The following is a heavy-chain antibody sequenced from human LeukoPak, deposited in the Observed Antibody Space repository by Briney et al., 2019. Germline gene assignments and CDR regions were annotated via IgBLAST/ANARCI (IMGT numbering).Heavy chain of an antibody. CDR1: GFTFSSYG. Sequence: GGSLRLSCAASGFTFSSYGMHWVRQAPGKGLEWVAFIRYDGSNKYYADSVKGRFTISRDNSKNTLYLQMNSLRAEDTAVYYCARGHYDILTGLEDYYYYMDVWGKGTTVTISS. CDR2: IRYDGSNK. V-gene: IGHV3-30*02. J-gene: IGHJ6*03. D-gene: IGHD3-9*01. CDR3: ARGHYDILTGLEDYYYYMDV.